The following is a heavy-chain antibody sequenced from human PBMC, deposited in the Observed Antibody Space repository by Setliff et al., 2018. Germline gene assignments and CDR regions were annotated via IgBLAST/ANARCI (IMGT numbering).Heavy chain of an antibody. CDR3: LRLVRYCSRTACQRTSGDEV. V-gene: IGHV1-18*01. D-gene: IGHD2-8*01. CDR1: GYLLTSYG. Sequence: ASVKVSCKTSGYLLTSYGLTWVRQAPGQGLEWMGWIAVYTGKTYSAQKFQGRLTMTTDKSTNMAYLDLRGLRLDDTAIYFCLRLVRYCSRTACQRTSGDEVWGQGTLVTVSS. J-gene: IGHJ4*01. CDR2: IAVYTGKT.